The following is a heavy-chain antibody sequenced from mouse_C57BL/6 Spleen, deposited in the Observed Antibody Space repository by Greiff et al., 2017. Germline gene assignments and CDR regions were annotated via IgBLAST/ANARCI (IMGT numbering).Heavy chain of an antibody. CDR3: ARDRDSSCPFAY. J-gene: IGHJ3*01. Sequence: EVQLQQSGPGLVKPSQSLSLTCSVTGYSITSGYYWNWIRQFPGNKLEWMGYISYDGSNNYNPYLKNRISITRDTSKNQFFLKLNSVTTEDTALYFCARDRDSSCPFAYWGQGTLVTVSA. CDR2: ISYDGSN. D-gene: IGHD3-2*02. V-gene: IGHV3-6*01. CDR1: GYSITSGYY.